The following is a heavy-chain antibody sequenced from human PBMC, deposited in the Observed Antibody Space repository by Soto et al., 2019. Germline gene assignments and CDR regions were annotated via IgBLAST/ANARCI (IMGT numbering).Heavy chain of an antibody. CDR3: TTWGPYISVFHFDY. D-gene: IGHD6-19*01. Sequence: GGSLRLSCAASGFTFTNAWMTWVRQGPGKGLEWVGRIKSKSDGGTIDYAAPVKGRFTISRDDSKNTLYLQMNSLKTEDTAVYYCTTWGPYISVFHFDYWGQGALVTVSS. CDR2: IKSKSDGGTI. V-gene: IGHV3-15*01. CDR1: GFTFTNAW. J-gene: IGHJ4*02.